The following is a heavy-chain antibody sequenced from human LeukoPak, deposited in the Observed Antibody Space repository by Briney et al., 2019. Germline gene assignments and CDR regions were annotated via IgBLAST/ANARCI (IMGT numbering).Heavy chain of an antibody. D-gene: IGHD3-22*01. CDR3: ARYHHRRLYDSQARDTFDI. Sequence: PGGSLRLSCAASGFSFSSHGMSWVRQAPGKGLEWVSGLIGGAGSTYYADSVKGRFSISRDNAKKSPYLQMNSLRAEDTAVYYCARYHHRRLYDSQARDTFDIWGQGTMVTVSS. CDR2: LIGGAGST. J-gene: IGHJ3*02. V-gene: IGHV3-23*01. CDR1: GFSFSSHG.